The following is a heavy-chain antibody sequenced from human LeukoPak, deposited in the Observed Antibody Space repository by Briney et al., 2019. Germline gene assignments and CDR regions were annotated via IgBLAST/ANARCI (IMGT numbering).Heavy chain of an antibody. D-gene: IGHD3-10*01. CDR3: ARDGSGSYHYYYYGMDV. Sequence: PSETLSLTCTVSGGSISSYYWSWIRQPAGKGLEWIGRIYTSGSTNYNPSLKSRVTMSIDTSKNQFSLKLSSVTAADTAVYYCARDGSGSYHYYYYGMDVWGQGTTVTVSS. V-gene: IGHV4-4*07. CDR1: GGSISSYY. CDR2: IYTSGST. J-gene: IGHJ6*02.